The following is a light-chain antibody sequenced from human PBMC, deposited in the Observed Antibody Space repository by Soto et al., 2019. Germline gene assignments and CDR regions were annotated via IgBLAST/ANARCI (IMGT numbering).Light chain of an antibody. CDR2: GAS. V-gene: IGKV3-15*01. Sequence: EIVMPQSPATLSVSPGERATLSCRASQSVSSNLAWYQQKPGQAPRLLIYGASTRATGIPARFSGSGSGTEFTITISSLQSEDFAVYYCQQYNNPGTFGQGTKLEIK. CDR3: QQYNNPGT. CDR1: QSVSSN. J-gene: IGKJ2*01.